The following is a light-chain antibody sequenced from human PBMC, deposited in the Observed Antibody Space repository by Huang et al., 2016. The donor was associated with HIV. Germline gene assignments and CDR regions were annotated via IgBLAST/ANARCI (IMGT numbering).Light chain of an antibody. CDR2: GAS. Sequence: DIQMTQSPSSLSASVGDRVSITCRASQSISTSLNWYQQKPGKAPKLLIYGASSLQSGVPSRFSGSGSGTDFTLTISSLQPEDFATYYCQQSYSALTFGGGTKVEIK. J-gene: IGKJ4*01. CDR1: QSISTS. V-gene: IGKV1-39*01. CDR3: QQSYSALT.